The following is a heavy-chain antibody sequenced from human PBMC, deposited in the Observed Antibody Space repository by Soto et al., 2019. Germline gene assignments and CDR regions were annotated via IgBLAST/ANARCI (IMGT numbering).Heavy chain of an antibody. CDR3: ARELALGVAAPSN. J-gene: IGHJ4*02. D-gene: IGHD6-19*01. V-gene: IGHV4-61*01. Sequence: SETLSLTCTVSGGSVSSGSYYWSWIRQPPGKGLDWVGYIYYSGSTNYNPSLKRRVTISVDTSKNQFSLELSSLTATDTAVYYWARELALGVAAPSNGAQGTLAAVSS. CDR2: IYYSGST. CDR1: GGSVSSGSYY.